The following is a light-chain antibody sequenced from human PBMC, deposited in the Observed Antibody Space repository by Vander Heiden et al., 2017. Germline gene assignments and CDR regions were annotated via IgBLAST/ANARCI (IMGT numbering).Light chain of an antibody. J-gene: IGLJ2*01. CDR2: VNSDGSH. CDR3: QTWGSGIVV. V-gene: IGLV4-69*01. Sequence: QLVVTQSHSASASLGASVKLTCTLNSRHDNYAIAWHQQQPEKGPRYLMKVNSDGSHSKGDGIPDRFSGSSSGAERYLIISSLQSEDEADYYCQTWGSGIVVFGGGTKLTVL. CDR1: SRHDNYA.